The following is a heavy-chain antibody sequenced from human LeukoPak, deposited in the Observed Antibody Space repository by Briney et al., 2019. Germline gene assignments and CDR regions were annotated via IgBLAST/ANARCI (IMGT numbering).Heavy chain of an antibody. CDR2: ITRFTGAT. Sequence: SGGSLRLSCTASGFTFSNYAMTWVRQAPGRGLEWVSTITRFTGATYYADSVKGRFTISRDNAKNSLYLQMNSLRAEDTAVYYCASYYLGVSGTPRPDPWGQGTLVTVSS. CDR1: GFTFSNYA. J-gene: IGHJ5*02. V-gene: IGHV3-23*01. D-gene: IGHD3-10*01. CDR3: ASYYLGVSGTPRPDP.